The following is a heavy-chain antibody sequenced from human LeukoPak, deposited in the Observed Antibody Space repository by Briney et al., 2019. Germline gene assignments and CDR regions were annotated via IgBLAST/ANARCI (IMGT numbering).Heavy chain of an antibody. V-gene: IGHV1-18*01. CDR2: ISAYNGNT. J-gene: IGHJ3*02. D-gene: IGHD3-22*01. CDR1: GYTFTSYG. Sequence: GASVKVSCKASGYTFTSYGISWVRQAPGQGLDWMGWISAYNGNTNYAQKLQGRVTMTTDTSTSTAYMELRSLRSDDTAVYYCARTGYYDNSGYYYVGAFDIWGQGTMVTVSS. CDR3: ARTGYYDNSGYYYVGAFDI.